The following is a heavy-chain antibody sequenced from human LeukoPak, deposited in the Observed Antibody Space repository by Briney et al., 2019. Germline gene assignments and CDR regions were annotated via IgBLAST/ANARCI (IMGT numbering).Heavy chain of an antibody. CDR2: ISGTGGST. V-gene: IGHV3-23*01. D-gene: IGHD2-2*01. CDR1: GFTFSSYA. CDR3: AKPPGYCSSTSCPWDY. Sequence: GGSLRLSCAASGFTFSSYAMSWVRQAPGKGLEWVSGISGTGGSTYYADTVKGRFTISRDNSRNTLYLQMNSLRAEDTAVYYCAKPPGYCSSTSCPWDYWGQGTLVTVSS. J-gene: IGHJ4*02.